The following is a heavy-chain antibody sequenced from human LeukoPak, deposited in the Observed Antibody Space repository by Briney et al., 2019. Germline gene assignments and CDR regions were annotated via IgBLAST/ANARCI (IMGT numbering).Heavy chain of an antibody. D-gene: IGHD1-26*01. J-gene: IGHJ4*02. Sequence: GGSLRLSCAASGFTFSNYSMNWVRQVPGKGLEWVSYISSSSSTIYYVGAVKGRFTISRDNAKNSLYLQMNSLRAEDTAVYYCARVGAMRWDYWGQGTLVTVSS. CDR2: ISSSSSTI. CDR3: ARVGAMRWDY. V-gene: IGHV3-48*01. CDR1: GFTFSNYS.